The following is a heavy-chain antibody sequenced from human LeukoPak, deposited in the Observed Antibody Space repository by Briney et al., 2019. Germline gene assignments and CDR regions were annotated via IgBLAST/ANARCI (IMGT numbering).Heavy chain of an antibody. CDR3: ARDPLIAVAGTMNYHGMDV. CDR1: GGSFSGYY. V-gene: IGHV4-34*01. J-gene: IGHJ6*04. Sequence: SETLSLTCAVYGGSFSGYYWSWIRQPPGKGLEWIGEINHSGSTNYNPSLKSRVTISVDTSKNQFSLKLSSVTAADTAVYYCARDPLIAVAGTMNYHGMDVWGKGTTVTVSS. D-gene: IGHD6-19*01. CDR2: INHSGST.